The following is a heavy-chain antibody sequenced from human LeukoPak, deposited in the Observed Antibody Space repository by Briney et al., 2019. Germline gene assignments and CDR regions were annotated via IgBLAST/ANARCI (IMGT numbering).Heavy chain of an antibody. D-gene: IGHD6-13*01. CDR1: GYSFTSYW. J-gene: IGHJ3*02. Sequence: GESLKISCKGSGYSFTSYWIGWVRQMPGKGLGWMGIIYPGDSDTRYSPSFQGQVTISADKSISTAYLQWSSLKASDTAMYYCARRPYSSPFRDAFDIWGQGTMVTVSS. CDR2: IYPGDSDT. V-gene: IGHV5-51*01. CDR3: ARRPYSSPFRDAFDI.